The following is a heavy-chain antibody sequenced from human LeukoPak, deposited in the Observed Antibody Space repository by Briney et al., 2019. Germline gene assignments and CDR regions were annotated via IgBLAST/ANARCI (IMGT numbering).Heavy chain of an antibody. V-gene: IGHV3-21*01. CDR1: GFTFSIYS. CDR3: ARWGSGDSFDI. D-gene: IGHD3-10*01. J-gene: IGHJ3*02. CDR2: LSGSSNYI. Sequence: GGSLRLSCAASGFTFSIYSMNWVRQDPGKGLEWVSSLSGSSNYIFYADSVKGRFTISRDNAKNSLFLQMNSLRAEDTAVYFCARWGSGDSFDIWGQGTMVTVSS.